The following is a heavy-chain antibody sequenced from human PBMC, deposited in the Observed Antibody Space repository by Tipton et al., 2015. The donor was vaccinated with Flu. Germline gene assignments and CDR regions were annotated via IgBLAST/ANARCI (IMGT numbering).Heavy chain of an antibody. Sequence: PGLVKPSETLSLTCTVSGGSISSSSYYWGWIRQPPGKGLEWIGSIYSGGSTYGNPSLKSRITISVDTSKNQFSLRLRSVTAADTAVYYCASPTQDFWSGYYPPYGMDVWGQGTTVTVSS. CDR2: IYSGGST. V-gene: IGHV4-39*01. D-gene: IGHD3-3*01. CDR1: GGSISSSSYY. CDR3: ASPTQDFWSGYYPPYGMDV. J-gene: IGHJ6*02.